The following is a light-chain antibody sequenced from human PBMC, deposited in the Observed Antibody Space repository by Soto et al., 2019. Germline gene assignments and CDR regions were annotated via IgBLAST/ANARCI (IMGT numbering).Light chain of an antibody. J-gene: IGLJ1*01. V-gene: IGLV1-40*01. Sequence: QSVLTQPASVSGSPGQSITISCAGSSSNIGAGYDVHWYLQIPGTAPQLLIYANINRPSGVPDRFSGSKSGTSASLAITGLQAEDEADYYCQSYDSSLSGYVFGTGTKVTVL. CDR2: ANI. CDR1: SSNIGAGYD. CDR3: QSYDSSLSGYV.